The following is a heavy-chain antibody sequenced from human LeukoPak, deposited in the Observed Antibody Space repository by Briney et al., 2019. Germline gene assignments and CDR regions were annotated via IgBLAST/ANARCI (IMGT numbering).Heavy chain of an antibody. V-gene: IGHV3-23*01. CDR3: AKVAMIVVVITTGYFQH. CDR2: ISGSGGST. CDR1: GFTFSSYA. Sequence: GGSLRLSCAASGFTFSSYAMSWFRQAPGKGLEWVSAISGSGGSTYYADSAKGRFTISRGNSKNTLYLQMNSLRAEDTAVYYCAKVAMIVVVITTGYFQHWGQGTLVTVSS. D-gene: IGHD3-22*01. J-gene: IGHJ1*01.